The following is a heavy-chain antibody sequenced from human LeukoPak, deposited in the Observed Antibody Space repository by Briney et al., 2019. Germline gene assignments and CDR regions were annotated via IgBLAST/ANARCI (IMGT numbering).Heavy chain of an antibody. CDR2: ISYDGSNK. D-gene: IGHD6-13*01. CDR1: GFTFSSYA. Sequence: PGRSLRLSCAASGFTFSSYAMHWVRQAPGKGLEGVAVISYDGSNKYYADSVKGRFTISRDNSKNTLYLQMNSLRAEDTAVYYCAKDGGAAAGNPVDYWGQGTLVTVSS. V-gene: IGHV3-30*04. CDR3: AKDGGAAAGNPVDY. J-gene: IGHJ4*02.